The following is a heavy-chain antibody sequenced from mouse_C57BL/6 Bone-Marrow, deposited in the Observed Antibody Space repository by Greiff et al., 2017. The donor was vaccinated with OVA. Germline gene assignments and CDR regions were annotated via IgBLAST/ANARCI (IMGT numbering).Heavy chain of an antibody. CDR1: GFNIKDDY. J-gene: IGHJ2*01. CDR2: IDPENGDT. Sequence: EVQVVESGAELVRPGASVKLSCTASGFNIKDDYMHWVKQRPEQGLEWIGWIDPENGDTEYASKFQGKATITADTSSNTAYLQLSSLTSEDTAVYYCTTPDGYYYFDYWGQGTTLTVSS. V-gene: IGHV14-4*01. D-gene: IGHD2-3*01. CDR3: TTPDGYYYFDY.